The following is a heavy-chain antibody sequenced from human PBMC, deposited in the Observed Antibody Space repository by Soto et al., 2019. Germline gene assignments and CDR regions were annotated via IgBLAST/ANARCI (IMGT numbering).Heavy chain of an antibody. CDR2: IRSKANSYAT. J-gene: IGHJ6*03. V-gene: IGHV3-73*01. CDR1: GFTFSGSA. D-gene: IGHD5-12*01. Sequence: GGSLRLSCAASGFTFSGSAMHWVRQASGKGLEWVGRIRSKANSYATAYAASVKGRFTISRDDSKNTAYLQMNSLKTEDTAVYYCTTVYSGYESPPVAAWSGYYMDVWGKGTTVTVSS. CDR3: TTVYSGYESPPVAAWSGYYMDV.